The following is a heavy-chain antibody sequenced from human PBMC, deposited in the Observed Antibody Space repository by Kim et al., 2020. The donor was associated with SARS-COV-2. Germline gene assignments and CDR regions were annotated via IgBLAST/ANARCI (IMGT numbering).Heavy chain of an antibody. CDR1: GYSFTSYW. D-gene: IGHD3-10*01. CDR3: ARYQGITMVRGVGYYYYGMDV. Sequence: GESLKISCKGSGYSFTSYWIGWVRQMPGKGLEWMGIIYPGDSDTRYSPSFQGQVTISADKSISTAYLQWSSLKASDTAMYYCARYQGITMVRGVGYYYYGMDVWGQGTTVTVSS. V-gene: IGHV5-51*01. J-gene: IGHJ6*02. CDR2: IYPGDSDT.